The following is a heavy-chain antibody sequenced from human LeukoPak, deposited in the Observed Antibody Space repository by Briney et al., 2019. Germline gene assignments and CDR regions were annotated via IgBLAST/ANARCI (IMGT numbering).Heavy chain of an antibody. V-gene: IGHV3-7*01. CDR3: ATVAGYYNWNYDY. CDR2: IKQDGSEK. CDR1: GFTFSDYS. J-gene: IGHJ4*02. Sequence: GGSLRLSCAASGFTFSDYSMNWVRQATGKGLEWVANIKQDGSEKYYVDSVKGRFTISRDNAKNSLYVQMNSLRAEDTAVHYCATVAGYYNWNYDYWGQGTLVTVSS. D-gene: IGHD3-9*01.